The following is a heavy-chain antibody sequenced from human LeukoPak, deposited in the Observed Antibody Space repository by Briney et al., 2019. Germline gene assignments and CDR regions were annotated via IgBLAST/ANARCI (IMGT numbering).Heavy chain of an antibody. CDR1: GGSFSGYY. CDR2: INHSGST. CDR3: ARVFSHRGYEGAFDI. D-gene: IGHD5-12*01. Sequence: NPSETLSLACAVYGGSFSGYYWSWIRQPPGKGLEWIGEINHSGSTNYNPSLKSRVTISVDTSKNQFSLKLSSVTAADTAVYYCARVFSHRGYEGAFDIWGQGTMVTVSS. J-gene: IGHJ3*02. V-gene: IGHV4-34*01.